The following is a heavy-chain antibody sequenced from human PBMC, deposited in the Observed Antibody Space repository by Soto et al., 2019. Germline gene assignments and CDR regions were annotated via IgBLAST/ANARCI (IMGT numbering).Heavy chain of an antibody. CDR3: ASDYRVPGWYPYYYYFGMDV. CDR2: IIPIFGTA. CDR1: GGTFSSYA. D-gene: IGHD6-19*01. J-gene: IGHJ6*02. Sequence: QVQLVQSGAEVKKPGSSVKVSCKASGGTFSSYAISWVRQAPGQGLEWMGGIIPIFGTANYAQKFQGRVTSTAHESTSTAYMELSSLRSEDTAVYYCASDYRVPGWYPYYYYFGMDVWGQGTTVTVSS. V-gene: IGHV1-69*12.